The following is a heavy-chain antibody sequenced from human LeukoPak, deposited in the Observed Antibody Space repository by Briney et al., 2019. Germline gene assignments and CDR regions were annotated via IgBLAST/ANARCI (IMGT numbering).Heavy chain of an antibody. V-gene: IGHV5-51*01. J-gene: IGHJ5*02. CDR1: GSSFTSYW. D-gene: IGHD2-2*01. Sequence: GESLQISCQGSGSSFTSYWIGWVRQLPGKGLEWMGIIYPGDSDTRYSPSFQGQVTISADKSISTAYLQWSSLKASDTAMYYCARHLSSTSPGSWPWGQGTLITVSS. CDR2: IYPGDSDT. CDR3: ARHLSSTSPGSWP.